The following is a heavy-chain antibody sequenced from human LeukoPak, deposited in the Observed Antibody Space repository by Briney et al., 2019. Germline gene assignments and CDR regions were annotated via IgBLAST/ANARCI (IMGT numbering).Heavy chain of an antibody. Sequence: ASVKVSCKASGYTFTSYDINWVRQATGQGLEWMGWMNPNSGNTGYAQKFQGSVTMTRNTSISTAYMELSSLRSEDTAVYYCARGSLGGYSSSWYGGNWFDPWGQGTLVTVSS. D-gene: IGHD6-13*01. V-gene: IGHV1-8*01. CDR2: MNPNSGNT. CDR3: ARGSLGGYSSSWYGGNWFDP. CDR1: GYTFTSYD. J-gene: IGHJ5*02.